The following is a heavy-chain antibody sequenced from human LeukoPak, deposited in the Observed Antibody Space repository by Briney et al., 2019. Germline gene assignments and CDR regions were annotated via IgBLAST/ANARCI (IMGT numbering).Heavy chain of an antibody. V-gene: IGHV3-21*01. Sequence: GGALRLSCEASGFSFSTYNMNWVRQAPGQRLEWISSITSSSRYVFYADSVRGRFTISRDNAKNTVYLQMNSLRVEDTAVYYCVRDWYYAPDYWGQGTLVTVSS. J-gene: IGHJ4*02. CDR1: GFSFSTYN. D-gene: IGHD2-2*01. CDR3: VRDWYYAPDY. CDR2: ITSSSRYV.